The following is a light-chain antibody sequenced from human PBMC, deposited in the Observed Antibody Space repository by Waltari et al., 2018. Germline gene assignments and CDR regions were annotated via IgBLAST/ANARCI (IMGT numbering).Light chain of an antibody. V-gene: IGKV1-39*01. J-gene: IGKJ1*01. Sequence: DFQMTQSPSSLSASVGDRVTITCLASQGVASSYLHWYQQKPGKAPKVLIYATSNLKSGVPSRFSGSGSGTDFTLTINSLQPEDFATYYCQQSETTPWTFGQGTKVEI. CDR1: QGVASSY. CDR2: ATS. CDR3: QQSETTPWT.